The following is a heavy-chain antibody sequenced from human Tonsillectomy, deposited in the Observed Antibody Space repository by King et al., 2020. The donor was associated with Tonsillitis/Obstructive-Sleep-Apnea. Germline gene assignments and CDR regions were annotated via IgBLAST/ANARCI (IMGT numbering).Heavy chain of an antibody. Sequence: VQLVESGGGLVQPGGSLRLSCAASGFTVSSNYMSWVRQAPGKGLECVSVIYSGGSTYYADSVKGRFTISRDNSKNTLYLQMNSLRAEDTAVYYCARQACSRSSSVVDYWGQGTLVTVAS. D-gene: IGHD6-6*01. CDR3: ARQACSRSSSVVDY. CDR1: GFTVSSNY. J-gene: IGHJ4*02. V-gene: IGHV3-66*04. CDR2: IYSGGST.